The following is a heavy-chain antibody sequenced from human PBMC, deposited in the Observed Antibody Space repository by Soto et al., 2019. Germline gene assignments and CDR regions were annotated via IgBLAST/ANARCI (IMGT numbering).Heavy chain of an antibody. CDR3: ARAAGRPLYSFDS. V-gene: IGHV3-11*06. D-gene: IGHD4-4*01. J-gene: IGHJ4*02. Sequence: QVQLVESGGGLVKPGGSLTLSCTASAFTFKDYYMTWIRQAPGKGLEWISYISNRGTYTHYADSVKGRFTISRDNAKNSVYLHTSSLSAEDTALYYCARAAGRPLYSFDSWCQGTQVTVSS. CDR2: ISNRGTYT. CDR1: AFTFKDYY.